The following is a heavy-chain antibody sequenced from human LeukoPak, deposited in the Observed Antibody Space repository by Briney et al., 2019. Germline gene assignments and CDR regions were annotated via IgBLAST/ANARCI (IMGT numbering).Heavy chain of an antibody. V-gene: IGHV3-48*01. D-gene: IGHD3/OR15-3a*01. CDR3: ARRGIWTDMDV. J-gene: IGHJ6*03. CDR1: GFTFSSYS. CDR2: ISSSSSTI. Sequence: GGSLRLSCAASGFTFSSYSMNWVRQAPGKGLEWVSYISSSSSTIYYADSVKRRFTISRDNAKNSLYLQMNSLRAEDTAVYYCARRGIWTDMDVWGKGTTVTVSS.